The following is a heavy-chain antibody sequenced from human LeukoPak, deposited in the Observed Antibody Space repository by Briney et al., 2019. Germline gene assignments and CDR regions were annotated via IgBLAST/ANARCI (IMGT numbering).Heavy chain of an antibody. CDR1: GFTFASSA. CDR3: AAAEDIVIVPAATDWFDP. CDR2: IVVGSGNT. D-gene: IGHD2-2*01. Sequence: ASVKVSCKAPGFTFASSAVQWVRQARGQRLEWIGWIVVGSGNTNYAQKFQERVTITRDMSTSTAYMELSSLRSEDTAVYYCAAAEDIVIVPAATDWFDPWGQGTLVTVSS. J-gene: IGHJ5*02. V-gene: IGHV1-58*01.